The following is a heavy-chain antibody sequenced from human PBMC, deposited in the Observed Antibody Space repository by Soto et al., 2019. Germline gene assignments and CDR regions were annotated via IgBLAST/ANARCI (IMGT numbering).Heavy chain of an antibody. D-gene: IGHD3-22*01. Sequence: SETLSLTCTVSGGSISSYYWSWIRQPPGKGLEWIGYIYYSGSTNYNPSLKSRVTISVDTSKNQFSLKLSSVTAADTAVYYCATPYDSSGYWGAFDIWGQGTMVTVSS. CDR2: IYYSGST. V-gene: IGHV4-59*01. J-gene: IGHJ3*02. CDR1: GGSISSYY. CDR3: ATPYDSSGYWGAFDI.